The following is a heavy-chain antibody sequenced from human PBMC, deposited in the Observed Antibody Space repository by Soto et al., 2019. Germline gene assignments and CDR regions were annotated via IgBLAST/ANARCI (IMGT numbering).Heavy chain of an antibody. J-gene: IGHJ2*01. V-gene: IGHV4-59*01. CDR2: IYYSGST. Sequence: PPGKGLEWIGYIYYSGSTNYNPSLKSRVTISVDTSKNQFSLKLSSVTAADIVFYQAEEGIRGVRSVSAFLLNRSSDL. CDR3: EEGIRGVRSVSAFLLNRSSDL. D-gene: IGHD3-10*02.